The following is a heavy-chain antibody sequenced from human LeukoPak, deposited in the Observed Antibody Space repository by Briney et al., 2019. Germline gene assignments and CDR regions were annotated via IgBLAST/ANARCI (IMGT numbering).Heavy chain of an antibody. CDR3: AKGPYYYYYMDV. CDR2: ISWDGSGT. V-gene: IGHV3-43*01. Sequence: GGSLRLSCAASGFTFDDYTMHWVRQAPGKGLEWVSLISWDGSGTYYADSVKGRFTISRDNSKNTLYLQMNSLRAEDTAVYYCAKGPYYYYYMDVWGKGTTVTVSS. CDR1: GFTFDDYT. J-gene: IGHJ6*03.